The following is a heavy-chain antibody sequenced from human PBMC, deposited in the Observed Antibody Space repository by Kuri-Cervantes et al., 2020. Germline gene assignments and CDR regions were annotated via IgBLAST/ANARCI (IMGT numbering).Heavy chain of an antibody. CDR1: GGSISSSGYY. Sequence: ESLKISCTVSGGSISSSGYYWGWIRQPPGKGLEWIGSLYYSGTTYYNSSLKSRLTISVDTSKNQFSLRLSSVTAADTAVYYCARGRTGKRYYYYYYMDVWGKGTTVTVSS. J-gene: IGHJ6*03. D-gene: IGHD1-14*01. CDR3: ARGRTGKRYYYYYYMDV. V-gene: IGHV4-39*01. CDR2: LYYSGTT.